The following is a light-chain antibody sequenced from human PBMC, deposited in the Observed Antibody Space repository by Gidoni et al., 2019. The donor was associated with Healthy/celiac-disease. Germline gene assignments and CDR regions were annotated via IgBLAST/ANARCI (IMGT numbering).Light chain of an antibody. CDR2: GAS. V-gene: IGKV3-20*01. Sequence: EIVLTQSPGTLSLSPGERATLSCRASQSVSSSYLAWYQQKPGQPPRLLIYGASSRAAGIPDRFSGSGSGTDFTLTIGRLEPEDFAVYYCQQYGSSPWTFXQXTKVXIK. J-gene: IGKJ1*01. CDR3: QQYGSSPWT. CDR1: QSVSSSY.